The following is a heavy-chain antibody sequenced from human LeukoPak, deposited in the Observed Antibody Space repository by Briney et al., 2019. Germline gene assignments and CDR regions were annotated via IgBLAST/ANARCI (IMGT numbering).Heavy chain of an antibody. D-gene: IGHD6-19*01. CDR2: ISSSSSYI. V-gene: IGHV3-21*01. J-gene: IGHJ4*02. CDR1: GFTFSSYA. Sequence: PGRSQRLSCAASGFTFSSYAMHWVRQAPGKGLEWVSSISSSSSYIYYADSVKGRFTISRDNAKNSLYLQMNSLRAEDTAVYYCARDLIAVAGQYWGQGTLVTVSS. CDR3: ARDLIAVAGQY.